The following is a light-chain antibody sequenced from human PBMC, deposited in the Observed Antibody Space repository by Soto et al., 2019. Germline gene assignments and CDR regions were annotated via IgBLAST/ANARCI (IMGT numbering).Light chain of an antibody. V-gene: IGKV1-5*01. CDR1: QSFSSW. J-gene: IGKJ1*01. Sequence: DIQMTQSPSTLSASVGDTVTITCRASQSFSSWLAWYQQKPGKAPKLLIYGVSSLERGVPSRFSGSGSGTEFTLTISSLQPDDFAIYYCQHYNRYSPTFGQGTKVEIK. CDR3: QHYNRYSPT. CDR2: GVS.